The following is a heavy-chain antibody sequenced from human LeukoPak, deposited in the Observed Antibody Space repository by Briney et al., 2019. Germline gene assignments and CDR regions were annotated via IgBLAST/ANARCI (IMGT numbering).Heavy chain of an antibody. V-gene: IGHV1-69*13. Sequence: ASVKVSCKASGGTFSSYAISWVRQAPGQGLEWMGGINPIFGTANYAQKFQGRVTITADESTSTAYMELSSLRSEDTAVYYCARGEVVTYFDYWGQGTLVTVSS. CDR2: INPIFGTA. J-gene: IGHJ4*02. CDR1: GGTFSSYA. D-gene: IGHD4-23*01. CDR3: ARGEVVTYFDY.